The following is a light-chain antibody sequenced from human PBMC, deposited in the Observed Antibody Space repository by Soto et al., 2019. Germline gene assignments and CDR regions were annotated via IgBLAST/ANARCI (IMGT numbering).Light chain of an antibody. V-gene: IGKV4-1*01. CDR2: WAS. CDR3: QQYYTEWT. Sequence: DIVMTQSPDSLAVSLGERATINCKSSQSVLYSSRNKNYLAWYQQKPGQPPKLLIYWASTRESGVPDRFSGSGSGTDFTLTISSLQAEDVAVYYCQQYYTEWTLGQGTKVEIK. CDR1: QSVLYSSRNKNY. J-gene: IGKJ1*01.